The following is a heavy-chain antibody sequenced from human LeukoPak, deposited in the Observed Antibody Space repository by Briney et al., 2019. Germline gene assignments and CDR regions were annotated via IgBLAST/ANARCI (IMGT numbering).Heavy chain of an antibody. D-gene: IGHD3-22*01. CDR3: ARHHYDSTHDAFDI. Sequence: SETLSLTCTVSSASMSNYYWSWIRQPPGKGLEWFAYIYYTGNANYNPSLKSRVTISVDTPKNQLSLKLNSVTAADTAVYYCARHHYDSTHDAFDIWGQGTMVTVSS. J-gene: IGHJ3*02. CDR2: IYYTGNA. V-gene: IGHV4-59*13. CDR1: SASMSNYY.